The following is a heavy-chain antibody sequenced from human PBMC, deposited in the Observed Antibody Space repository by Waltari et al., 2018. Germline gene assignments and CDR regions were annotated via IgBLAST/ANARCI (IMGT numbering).Heavy chain of an antibody. V-gene: IGHV1-8*03. J-gene: IGHJ4*02. CDR2: MNPNSGNT. CDR3: ARGGVVVAATPGYYFDY. CDR1: GYTFTRYD. Sequence: QVKLVQSGAEVKKPGASVKVACTASGYTFTRYDINWVRQANGQGLEWMGWMNPNSGNTGYAQKFQGRVTITRNTSISTAYMELSSLRSEDTAVYYCARGGVVVAATPGYYFDYWGQGTLVTVSS. D-gene: IGHD2-15*01.